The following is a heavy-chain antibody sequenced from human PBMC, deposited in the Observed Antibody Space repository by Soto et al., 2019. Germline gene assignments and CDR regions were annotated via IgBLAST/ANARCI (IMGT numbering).Heavy chain of an antibody. J-gene: IGHJ4*02. CDR3: ARDRMATIRTLERFDY. CDR1: GFTFSSYS. V-gene: IGHV3-21*01. Sequence: PGGSLRLSCAASGFTFSSYSMNWVRQAPGKGLEWVSSISSSSSYIYYADSVKGRFTISRDNAKNSLYLQMNSLRAEDTAVYYCARDRMATIRTLERFDYWGQGTLVTVSS. D-gene: IGHD5-12*01. CDR2: ISSSSSYI.